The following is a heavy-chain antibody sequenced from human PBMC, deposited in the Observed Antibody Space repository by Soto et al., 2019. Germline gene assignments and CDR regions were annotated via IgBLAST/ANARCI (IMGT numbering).Heavy chain of an antibody. D-gene: IGHD3-10*01. CDR1: GFTFSSYW. V-gene: IGHV3-74*01. CDR2: SNSDGSST. Sequence: GGSLRLSCAASGFTFSSYWMHWVRQAPGKGLGWVSRSNSDGSSTSYADSVKGRFTISRDNAKNTLYLQMNSLRAEDTAVYYCARGGILDVWGQGTTVTVSS. J-gene: IGHJ6*02. CDR3: ARGGILDV.